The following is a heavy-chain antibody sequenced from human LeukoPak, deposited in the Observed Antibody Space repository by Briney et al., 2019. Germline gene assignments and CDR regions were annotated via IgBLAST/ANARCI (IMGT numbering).Heavy chain of an antibody. D-gene: IGHD3-3*01. V-gene: IGHV3-66*01. Sequence: GGSLRLSCAASGVTFDGDAMRWICNGPGTGMEWVSVIYSGGSTYYADSVKGRFTISRDNSKNTLYLQMNSLRAEDTAVYYCARGRPGYYADYWGQGTLVTVSS. CDR2: IYSGGST. CDR1: GVTFDGDA. J-gene: IGHJ4*02. CDR3: ARGRPGYYADY.